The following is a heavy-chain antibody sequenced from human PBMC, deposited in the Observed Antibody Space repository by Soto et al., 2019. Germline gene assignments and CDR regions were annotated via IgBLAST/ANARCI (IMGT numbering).Heavy chain of an antibody. D-gene: IGHD2-15*01. CDR2: ISGSGGST. CDR3: FKAEDDIRGGPSFSAFRLNRSSDL. Sequence: KGLEWVSAISGSGGSTYYADSVKGRFTISRDNSKNTLYLQMNSLRAEDTAVFFFFKAEDDIRGGPSFSAFRLNRSSDL. V-gene: IGHV3-23*01. J-gene: IGHJ2*01.